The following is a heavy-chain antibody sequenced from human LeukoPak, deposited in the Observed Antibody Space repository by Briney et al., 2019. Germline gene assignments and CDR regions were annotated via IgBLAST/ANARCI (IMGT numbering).Heavy chain of an antibody. J-gene: IGHJ5*02. CDR1: GGSFSGYY. CDR2: INHSGST. CDR3: ARGTGQRYCSGGSCYSRNWFDP. D-gene: IGHD2-15*01. Sequence: ASETLSLTCAVYGGSFSGYYWSWIRQPPGKGLEWIGEINHSGSTNYNPSLKSRVTISVDTSKNQFSLKLSSVTAADTAVYYCARGTGQRYCSGGSCYSRNWFDPWGQGTLVTVSS. V-gene: IGHV4-34*01.